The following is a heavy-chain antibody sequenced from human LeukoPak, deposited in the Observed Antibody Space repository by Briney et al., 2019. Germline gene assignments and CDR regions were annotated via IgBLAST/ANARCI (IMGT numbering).Heavy chain of an antibody. CDR1: GGSFSGYY. Sequence: PSETLSLTXAVYGGSFSGYYWSWIRQPPGKGLEWIGEINHSGSTNYNPSLKSRVTISVDTSKNQFSLKLSSVTAADTAVYYCARGRRYCSSTSCRAPNWFDPWGQGTLVTVSS. CDR3: ARGRRYCSSTSCRAPNWFDP. D-gene: IGHD2-2*01. CDR2: INHSGST. V-gene: IGHV4-34*01. J-gene: IGHJ5*02.